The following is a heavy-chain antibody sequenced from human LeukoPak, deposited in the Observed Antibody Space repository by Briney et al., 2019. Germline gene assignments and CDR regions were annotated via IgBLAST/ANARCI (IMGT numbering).Heavy chain of an antibody. D-gene: IGHD6-13*01. V-gene: IGHV1-18*01. J-gene: IGHJ4*02. CDR2: ISAYNGNT. CDR1: GYTFTSYG. CDR3: ARESIAAAGTQPFDY. Sequence: AAVKVSCKASGYTFTSYGISWVRQAPGQGREWMGWISAYNGNTNYAQKLQGRVTMTTDTSTSTAYMELRSLRSDDTAVYYCARESIAAAGTQPFDYWGQGTLVTVSS.